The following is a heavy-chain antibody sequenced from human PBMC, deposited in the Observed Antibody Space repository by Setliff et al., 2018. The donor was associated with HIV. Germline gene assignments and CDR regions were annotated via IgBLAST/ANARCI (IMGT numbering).Heavy chain of an antibody. CDR2: INSDGSST. CDR3: SRGGYSSGLANAFDI. CDR1: GFTFSSYW. J-gene: IGHJ3*02. V-gene: IGHV3-74*01. Sequence: PGGSLRLSCSASGFTFSSYWIHWVRQPPGKGLVWVSRINSDGSSTSYADSVKSRFTISRDNAKNTLYLQVDSLRAEDTAVYYCSRGGYSSGLANAFDIWGQGTLVTVSS. D-gene: IGHD2-15*01.